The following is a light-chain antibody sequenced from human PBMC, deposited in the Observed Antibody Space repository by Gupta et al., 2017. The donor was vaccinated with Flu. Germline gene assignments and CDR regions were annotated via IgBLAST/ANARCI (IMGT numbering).Light chain of an antibody. CDR1: SSDIGYYDY. J-gene: IGLJ2*01. CDR3: CSFAGSYTVV. CDR2: DVT. Sequence: QSALTQPRSVSGSTGQSVTISCTGTSSDIGYYDYVSWFQQHPGKAPKLLIYDVTKRSSGVPARFSGSKAGYTASLTISGLQAEDEADYHCCSFAGSYTVVFGGGTKLTVL. V-gene: IGLV2-11*01.